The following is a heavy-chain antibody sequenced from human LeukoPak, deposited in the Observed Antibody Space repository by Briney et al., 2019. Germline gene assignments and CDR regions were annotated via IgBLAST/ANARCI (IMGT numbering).Heavy chain of an antibody. CDR2: ISYTGTI. J-gene: IGHJ4*02. V-gene: IGHV3-48*01. Sequence: GGSLRLSCAASGFTFSRYSMNWVRQAPGKGLEWVSYISYTGTIYYADSVKGRFTISRDNAKNSLYLHMNSLRAEGTAVYYCTRDPRALDYWGQGTLVTVSS. CDR1: GFTFSRYS. CDR3: TRDPRALDY.